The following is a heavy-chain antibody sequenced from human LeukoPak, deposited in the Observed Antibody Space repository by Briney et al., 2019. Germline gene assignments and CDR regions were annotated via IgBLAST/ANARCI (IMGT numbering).Heavy chain of an antibody. CDR2: INHSGHT. Sequence: SETLSLTCAVFGGSLSGYYWRWIRQPPGKGLEWIGEINHSGHTNYNPSLKRRVSISVDTSKNQFFLKLRSVTAADTAAYYCARTTSSSWYNQYNYWGQGTLVTVSS. D-gene: IGHD6-13*01. V-gene: IGHV4-34*01. J-gene: IGHJ4*02. CDR1: GGSLSGYY. CDR3: ARTTSSSWYNQYNY.